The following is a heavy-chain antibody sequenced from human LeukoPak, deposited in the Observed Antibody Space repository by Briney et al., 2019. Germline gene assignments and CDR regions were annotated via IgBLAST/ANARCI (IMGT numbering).Heavy chain of an antibody. CDR3: AKRVDYSSPGGYFDS. D-gene: IGHD6-13*01. Sequence: GGSLRLSRLASGFIFKSYALSWVRQAPGKGLEWVSGISGGGENTFYADSVKGRLTISRDNSKNTLYLQLNSLRAEDTAVYYCAKRVDYSSPGGYFDSWGPGSLVTVSS. J-gene: IGHJ4*02. V-gene: IGHV3-23*01. CDR2: ISGGGENT. CDR1: GFIFKSYA.